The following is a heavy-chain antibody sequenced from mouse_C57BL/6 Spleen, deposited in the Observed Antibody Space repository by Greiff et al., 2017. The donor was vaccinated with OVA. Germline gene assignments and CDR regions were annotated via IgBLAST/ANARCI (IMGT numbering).Heavy chain of an antibody. Sequence: VQLQQSGPELVKPGASVKISCKASGYTFTDYYMNWVKQSPGQSLEWIGDINPNNGGTSYNQKFKGKATLTVDKSSSTAYMELRSLTSEDSAVYYCARDYSNYVGAMDYWGQGTSVTVSS. CDR1: GYTFTDYY. J-gene: IGHJ4*01. D-gene: IGHD2-5*01. V-gene: IGHV1-26*01. CDR2: INPNNGGT. CDR3: ARDYSNYVGAMDY.